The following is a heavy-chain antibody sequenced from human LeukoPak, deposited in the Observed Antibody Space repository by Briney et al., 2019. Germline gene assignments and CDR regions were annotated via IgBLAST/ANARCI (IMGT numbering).Heavy chain of an antibody. V-gene: IGHV3-7*01. CDR1: GLTSSSYW. CDR3: ARARKSWFDY. D-gene: IGHD3-16*02. Sequence: GGSLRLSFAASGLTSSSYWMSWVRQAPGKGLEWVANIKQDGSEKCYVDSVKRRFTISRDNAKNSLYLQMNSLRAEDTAVYYCARARKSWFDYWGQGTLVTVSS. CDR2: IKQDGSEK. J-gene: IGHJ4*02.